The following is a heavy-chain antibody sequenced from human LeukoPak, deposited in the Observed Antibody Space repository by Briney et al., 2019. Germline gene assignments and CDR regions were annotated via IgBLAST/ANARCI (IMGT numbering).Heavy chain of an antibody. J-gene: IGHJ4*02. CDR1: GGTFTSYD. CDR2: MNPNSGNT. CDR3: ARPTYYDFWSGYYFFDY. V-gene: IGHV1-8*03. Sequence: ASVKVSCKASGGTFTSYDINWVRQATGQGLEWMGWMNPNSGNTGYAQKFQGRVTITRNTSISTAYMELSSLRSEDTAVYYCARPTYYDFWSGYYFFDYWGQGTLVTVSS. D-gene: IGHD3-3*01.